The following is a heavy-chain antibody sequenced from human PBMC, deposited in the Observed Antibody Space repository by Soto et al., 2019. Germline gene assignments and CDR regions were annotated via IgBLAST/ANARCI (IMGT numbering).Heavy chain of an antibody. V-gene: IGHV4-4*02. CDR1: GGSISSGNW. D-gene: IGHD2-2*01. CDR3: ARPRSTTPYYFDY. J-gene: IGHJ4*02. CDR2: IYHSGSI. Sequence: SETLSLTCAVSGGSISSGNWWSWVRQPPGKGLEWIGEIYHSGSINYNVSLERRVTMSVDKSNNQFSLRLNSVTAADTAVYYCARPRSTTPYYFDYWGQGTLVTVYS.